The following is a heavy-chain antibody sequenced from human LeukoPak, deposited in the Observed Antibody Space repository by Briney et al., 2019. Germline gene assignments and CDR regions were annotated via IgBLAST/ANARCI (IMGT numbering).Heavy chain of an antibody. D-gene: IGHD1-1*01. CDR2: ISINTDT. J-gene: IGHJ4*02. Sequence: GGSLRLSCVASGIAVTGNYMSWVRQPPGKGLEWVAFISINTDTFYADSVRGRFTISRGSSKNTLFLQMNSLRDEDSAVYYCAVAQSWDELFDSWGQGTLVTVSS. CDR1: GIAVTGNY. V-gene: IGHV3-53*01. CDR3: AVAQSWDELFDS.